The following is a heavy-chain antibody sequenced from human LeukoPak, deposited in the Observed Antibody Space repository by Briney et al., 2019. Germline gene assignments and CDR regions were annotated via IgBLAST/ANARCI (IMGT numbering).Heavy chain of an antibody. D-gene: IGHD6-13*01. V-gene: IGHV3-30*02. CDR3: AKDLSRSPDY. Sequence: GGSLRLSCAASGFNFSSYGMHWVRQAPGKGLEWVAFIRSDGSNKYYGDSVKGRFTISRDNSKNTLYLQMNSLRAEDTAVYYCAKDLSRSPDYWGQGTLVTVSS. CDR1: GFNFSSYG. J-gene: IGHJ4*02. CDR2: IRSDGSNK.